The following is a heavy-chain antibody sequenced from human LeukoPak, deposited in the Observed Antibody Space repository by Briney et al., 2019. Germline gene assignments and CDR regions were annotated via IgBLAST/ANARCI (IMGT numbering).Heavy chain of an antibody. CDR3: ARTSRRFLEWLSDHDAFDI. CDR2: ISAYNGNT. J-gene: IGHJ3*02. V-gene: IGHV1-18*01. CDR1: GYTFTSYG. D-gene: IGHD3-3*01. Sequence: ASVKVSCKASGYTFTSYGISWVRQAPGQGLEWMGWISAYNGNTNYAQKLQGRVTMTTDTSTSTAYMELRSLRSDDTAVYYCARTSRRFLEWLSDHDAFDIWGQGTVVTVSP.